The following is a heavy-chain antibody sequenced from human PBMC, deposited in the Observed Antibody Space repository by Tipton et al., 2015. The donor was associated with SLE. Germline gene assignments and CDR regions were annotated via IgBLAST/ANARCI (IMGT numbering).Heavy chain of an antibody. CDR2: TIPLFGTA. Sequence: QVQLVQSGAEVKKPGSSVKVSCEASGGTFSTYAIIWVRQAPGQGLEWMGGTIPLFGTAHYAQKFQGRVTITADESTSTSSMDLSSLRYDDTAVYYCATGALAARQVAGDKENFYYFGLDVWGQGTTVTVSS. V-gene: IGHV1-69*01. D-gene: IGHD6-6*01. J-gene: IGHJ6*02. CDR3: ATGALAARQVAGDKENFYYFGLDV. CDR1: GGTFSTYA.